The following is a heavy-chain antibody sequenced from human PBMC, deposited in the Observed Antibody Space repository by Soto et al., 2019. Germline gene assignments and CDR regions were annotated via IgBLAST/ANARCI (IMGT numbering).Heavy chain of an antibody. V-gene: IGHV4-59*01. D-gene: IGHD4-4*01. CDR3: ARRQYHHLDY. CDR1: RGSTNGYY. Sequence: SETLSLTCTVSRGSTNGYYWSWIRQPPGKGLEWIGYIYYRGSTNYNPSLKSRVTISLDTSKNQFSLKLSSVTAADTAVYYCARRQYHHLDYWGRGTLVTVSS. J-gene: IGHJ4*02. CDR2: IYYRGST.